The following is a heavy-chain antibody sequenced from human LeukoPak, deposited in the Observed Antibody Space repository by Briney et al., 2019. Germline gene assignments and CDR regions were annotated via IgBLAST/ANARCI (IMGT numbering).Heavy chain of an antibody. CDR1: GFIVSIKY. CDR2: IKSKTDGGTT. J-gene: IGHJ4*02. V-gene: IGHV3-15*07. CDR3: TTEVGAALFDY. Sequence: GGSLRLSCAASGFIVSIKYMNWVRQAPGKGLEWVGRIKSKTDGGTTDYAAPVKGRFTISRDDSKNTLYLQMNSLKTEDTAVYYCTTEVGAALFDYWGQGTLVTVSS. D-gene: IGHD2-15*01.